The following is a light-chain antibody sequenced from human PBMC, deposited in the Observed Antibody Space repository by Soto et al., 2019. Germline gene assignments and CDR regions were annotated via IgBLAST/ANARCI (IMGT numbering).Light chain of an antibody. CDR2: GAS. Sequence: EIEMTQSPATLSLAPGERVTLSCRASESVSTNLAWYQQKAGQAPRLLIYGASTRATGIPARFSGSGSGTDFTLTISSLEPEDFAVYYCHQYGGSPGTLGQGTKVDIK. CDR1: ESVSTN. V-gene: IGKV3-15*01. J-gene: IGKJ1*01. CDR3: HQYGGSPGT.